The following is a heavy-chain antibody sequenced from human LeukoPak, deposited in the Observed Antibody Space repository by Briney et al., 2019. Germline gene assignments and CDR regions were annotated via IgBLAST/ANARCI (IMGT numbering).Heavy chain of an antibody. V-gene: IGHV4-39*07. CDR1: GDSISSSDYY. CDR3: ARVDCSGGSCHLDY. Sequence: SETLSLTCTVSGDSISSSDYYWGWIRQPPGKGLEWIGNIYYSGSTYYNPSLKSRVTISIDTSKNQFSLKLNSVTAADTAVYYCARVDCSGGSCHLDYWGQGTLVTVGS. J-gene: IGHJ4*02. D-gene: IGHD2-15*01. CDR2: IYYSGST.